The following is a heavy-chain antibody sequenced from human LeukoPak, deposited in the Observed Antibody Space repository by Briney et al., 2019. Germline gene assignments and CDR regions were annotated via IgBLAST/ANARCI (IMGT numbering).Heavy chain of an antibody. CDR2: INHSGST. Sequence: SETLSLTCAVYGGSFSGYYWSWIRQPPGKGLEWIGEINHSGSTNYNPSLKGRVTISVDTSKNQFSLKLSSVTAADTAVYYCASVAAAGDDYYYYMDVWGKGTTVTVSS. CDR3: ASVAAAGDDYYYYMDV. D-gene: IGHD6-13*01. V-gene: IGHV4-34*01. J-gene: IGHJ6*03. CDR1: GGSFSGYY.